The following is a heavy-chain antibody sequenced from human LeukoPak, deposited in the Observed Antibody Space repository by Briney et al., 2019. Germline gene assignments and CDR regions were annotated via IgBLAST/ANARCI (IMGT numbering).Heavy chain of an antibody. CDR2: MNPNSGNT. J-gene: IGHJ4*02. CDR3: ARIYCSSTSCSLGTDY. Sequence: GASVKVSCKASGYTFTGYYMHWVRQATGQGLEWMGWMNPNSGNTGYAQKFQGRVTMTRNTSISTAYMELSSLRSEDTAVYYCARIYCSSTSCSLGTDYWGQGTLVTVSS. V-gene: IGHV1-8*02. D-gene: IGHD2-2*01. CDR1: GYTFTGYY.